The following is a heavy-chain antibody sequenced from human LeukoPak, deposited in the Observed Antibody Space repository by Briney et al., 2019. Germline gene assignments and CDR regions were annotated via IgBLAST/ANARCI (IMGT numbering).Heavy chain of an antibody. CDR1: GGSISSSDYY. V-gene: IGHV4-31*03. Sequence: PSETLSLTCTVSGGSISSSDYYWSWVRQHPGKGLEWIGYIYYSGSTYYNPSLKSRVTISVDTSKNQFPLKLSSVTAADTAVYYCARDGGSGYPFDYWGQGTLVTVSS. CDR3: ARDGGSGYPFDY. CDR2: IYYSGST. D-gene: IGHD3-22*01. J-gene: IGHJ4*02.